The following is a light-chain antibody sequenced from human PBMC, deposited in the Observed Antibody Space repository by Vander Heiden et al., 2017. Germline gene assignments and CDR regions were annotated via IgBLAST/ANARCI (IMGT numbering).Light chain of an antibody. V-gene: IGKV1-33*01. CDR3: QQYDNLPIT. Sequence: DIQMTQSPSSLSASVGDRVTITCQASEDISNYLNWYQQKPGKAPKLLIYDASNLETGVPSRFSGSESGTDFTFTISSLQPEDVATYFCQQYDNLPITLGGGTKVEI. J-gene: IGKJ4*01. CDR1: EDISNY. CDR2: DAS.